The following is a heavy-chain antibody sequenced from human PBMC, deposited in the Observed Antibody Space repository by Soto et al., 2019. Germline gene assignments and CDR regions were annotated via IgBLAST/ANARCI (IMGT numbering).Heavy chain of an antibody. CDR3: ARVSGTRNWFDP. V-gene: IGHV4-59*01. Sequence: SETLSVTYHVSSASTDSYDWCWFRQPPGKGLEWIGYIYYSGSTNYNPSLKSRVTISVDTSKNQFSLKLSSVTAADTAVYYCARVSGTRNWFDPWGQGTLVTVS. J-gene: IGHJ5*02. CDR1: SASTDSYD. D-gene: IGHD1-7*01. CDR2: IYYSGST.